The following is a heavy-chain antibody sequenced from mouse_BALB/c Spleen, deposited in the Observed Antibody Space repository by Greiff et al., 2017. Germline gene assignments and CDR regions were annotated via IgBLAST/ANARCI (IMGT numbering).Heavy chain of an antibody. CDR2: ISYSGST. J-gene: IGHJ3*01. V-gene: IGHV3-2*02. CDR1: GYSITSDYA. Sequence: EVKLEESGPGLVKPSQSLSLTCTVTGYSITSDYAWNWIRQFPGNILEWMGYISYSGSTSYNPSLKSRISITRDTSKNLFFLQLNSVTTEDTATYYCARDYGLAYWGQGTLVTVSA. D-gene: IGHD1-1*01. CDR3: ARDYGLAY.